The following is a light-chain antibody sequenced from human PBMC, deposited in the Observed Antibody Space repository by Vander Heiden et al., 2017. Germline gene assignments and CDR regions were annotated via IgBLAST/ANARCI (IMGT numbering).Light chain of an antibody. CDR1: SSDVGSYNL. Sequence: QSALTQPASVSGSPGQSITISCTGTSSDVGSYNLVSWYKQHPGKAPKLMIYEGSKRPSGVSNSFSGSKSGNTASLTISGRQAEDEADYYCCSYAGSSTLVFGGGTKLTVL. CDR3: CSYAGSSTLV. J-gene: IGLJ2*01. CDR2: EGS. V-gene: IGLV2-23*01.